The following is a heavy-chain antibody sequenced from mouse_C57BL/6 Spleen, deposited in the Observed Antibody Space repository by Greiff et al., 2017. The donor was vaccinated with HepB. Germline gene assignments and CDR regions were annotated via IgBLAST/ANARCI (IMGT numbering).Heavy chain of an antibody. D-gene: IGHD4-1*01. CDR2: IDPSDSET. Sequence: QVQLQQPGAELVRPGSSVKLSCKASGYTFTSYWMHWVKQRPIQGLEWIGNIDPSDSETHYNQKFKDKATLTVDKSSSTAYMQLSSLTSEDSAVYYCASELTGTWYFDYWGQGTTLTVSS. CDR3: ASELTGTWYFDY. V-gene: IGHV1-52*01. J-gene: IGHJ2*01. CDR1: GYTFTSYW.